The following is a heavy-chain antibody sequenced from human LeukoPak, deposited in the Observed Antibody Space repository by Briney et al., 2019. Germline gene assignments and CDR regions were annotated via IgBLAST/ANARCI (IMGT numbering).Heavy chain of an antibody. CDR1: GYSFINYY. Sequence: GASVKVSCKASGYSFINYYIAWARQAPGQGLEWMGWISPKSGGTKYARKFQGRVTMTRDTSITTAYMEVTRLRSDDTAVYYCARIMYSGSPHEYYFDYWGQGTLVSVSS. CDR2: ISPKSGGT. V-gene: IGHV1-2*02. D-gene: IGHD1-26*01. J-gene: IGHJ4*02. CDR3: ARIMYSGSPHEYYFDY.